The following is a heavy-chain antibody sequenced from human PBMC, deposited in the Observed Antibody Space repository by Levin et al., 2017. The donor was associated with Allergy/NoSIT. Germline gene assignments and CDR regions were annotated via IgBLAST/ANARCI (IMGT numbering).Heavy chain of an antibody. CDR1: GFTFSSYA. J-gene: IGHJ4*02. V-gene: IGHV3-23*01. D-gene: IGHD6-6*01. CDR3: ARGHSSSFIFDY. Sequence: GGSLRLSCAASGFTFSSYAMSWVRQAPGKGLEWVSAISGSGGSTYYADSVKGRFTISRDNSKNTLYLQMNSLRAEDTAVYYCARGHSSSFIFDYWGQGTLVTVSS. CDR2: ISGSGGST.